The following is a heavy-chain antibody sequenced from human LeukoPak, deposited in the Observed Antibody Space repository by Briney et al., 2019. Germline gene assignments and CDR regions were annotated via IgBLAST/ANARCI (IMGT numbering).Heavy chain of an antibody. CDR1: GFTFSRHG. CDR2: ISNDGSRN. J-gene: IGHJ4*02. D-gene: IGHD3-3*01. CDR3: ARDRAWNYFDY. V-gene: IGHV3-30*03. Sequence: PGGSLRLSCAPSGFTFSRHGMHWVRQAPGKGLEWVAIISNDGSRNYYAHSVEGRFTISRDNSKNTLYLQMDSLRAEDTAVYYCARDRAWNYFDYWGQGTLVTVSS.